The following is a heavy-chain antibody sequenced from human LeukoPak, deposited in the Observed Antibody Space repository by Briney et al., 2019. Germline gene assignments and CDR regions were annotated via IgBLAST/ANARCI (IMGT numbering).Heavy chain of an antibody. J-gene: IGHJ5*02. CDR1: GGSFSGYY. D-gene: IGHD3-10*01. CDR2: INHSGST. CDR3: ARSSWFGVFDP. V-gene: IGHV4-34*01. Sequence: LETLSLTCAVYGGSFSGYYWSWIRQPPGKGLEWIGEINHSGSTNYNPSLKSRVTISVDTSKNQFSLKLSSVTAADTAVYYCARSSWFGVFDPWGQGTLVTVSS.